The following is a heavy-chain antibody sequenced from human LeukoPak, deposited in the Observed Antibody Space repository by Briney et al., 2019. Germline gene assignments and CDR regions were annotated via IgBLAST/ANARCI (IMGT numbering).Heavy chain of an antibody. V-gene: IGHV4-59*01. CDR2: IYYSGST. D-gene: IGHD3-16*01. CDR3: ARRGEFSEFDY. CDR1: GGSISSYY. J-gene: IGHJ4*02. Sequence: SETLSLTCTVSGGSISSYYWSWIRQPPGKGLEWIGYIYYSGSTNYNPSLKSRVTISVDTSKNQFSLKLSSVTAADTAVYYCARRGEFSEFDYWGQGTLVTVSS.